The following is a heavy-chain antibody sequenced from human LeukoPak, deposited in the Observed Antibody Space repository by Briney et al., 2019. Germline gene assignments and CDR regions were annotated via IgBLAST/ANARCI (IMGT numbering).Heavy chain of an antibody. CDR1: GFTFSSYW. J-gene: IGHJ4*02. Sequence: GGSLTLSCAASGFTFSSYWMSWVRQAPGKGLEWVANIKQDGTEKYYVDSVKGRFTISRDNAKNSMYLEMSCRRAEDTAVYYCTRDVGAAGYWGEGTLVTVSS. CDR3: TRDVGAAGY. D-gene: IGHD6-13*01. CDR2: IKQDGTEK. V-gene: IGHV3-7*05.